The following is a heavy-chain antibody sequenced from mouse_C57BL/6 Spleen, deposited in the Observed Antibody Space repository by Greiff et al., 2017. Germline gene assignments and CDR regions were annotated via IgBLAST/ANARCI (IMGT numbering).Heavy chain of an antibody. V-gene: IGHV14-3*01. D-gene: IGHD1-1*01. J-gene: IGHJ2*01. CDR1: GSNFTNTY. CDR3: ARFIATGVTPCDY. CDR2: IDPANGNT. Sequence: VQLQQSVAELVRPGASVKLSCTASGSNFTNTYMHWVKQRPEQGLEWIGRIDPANGNTKYAPKFQGKATITADTSSNTAYLQLSSLTSEDTAIYDCARFIATGVTPCDYWGQGTTLTVSS.